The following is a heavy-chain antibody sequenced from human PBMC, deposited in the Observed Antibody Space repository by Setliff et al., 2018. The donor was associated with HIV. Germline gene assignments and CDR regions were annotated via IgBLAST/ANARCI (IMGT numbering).Heavy chain of an antibody. CDR3: ARDVVGATGY. Sequence: GGSLRLSCAASGFTFSTYWIHWVRQAPGKGLVWVSRIHSDGSSTSYADSVKGRFTISRDNAKNTLYLQMNGLRAEDTAVYYCARDVVGATGYWGQGTLVTVSS. V-gene: IGHV3-74*01. J-gene: IGHJ4*02. CDR2: IHSDGSST. D-gene: IGHD1-26*01. CDR1: GFTFSTYW.